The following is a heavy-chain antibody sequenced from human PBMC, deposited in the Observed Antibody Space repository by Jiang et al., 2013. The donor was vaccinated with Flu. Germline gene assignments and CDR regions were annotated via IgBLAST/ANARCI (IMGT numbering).Heavy chain of an antibody. CDR1: GGSFSGYY. CDR3: ARGKPVVY. J-gene: IGHJ4*02. Sequence: LLKPSETLSLTCAVYGGSFSGYYWSWIRQPPGKGLEWIGEINHSGSTNYNPSLKSRVTISVDTSKNQFSLKLSSVTAADTAVYYCARGKPVVYWGQGTLVTVSS. D-gene: IGHD1-14*01. V-gene: IGHV4-34*01. CDR2: INHSGST.